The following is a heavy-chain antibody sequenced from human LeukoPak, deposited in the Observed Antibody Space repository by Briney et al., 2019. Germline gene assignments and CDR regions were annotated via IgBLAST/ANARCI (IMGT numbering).Heavy chain of an antibody. Sequence: SETLSLTCAVYGHSLSGYYWSWVRQPPGKGLEWIGEINHSGSTNYNPSLKSRVTISVDTSKNQFSLKLSSVTAADTAVYYCARNYNWNDGSPYYFDYWGQGTLVTVSS. D-gene: IGHD1-1*01. V-gene: IGHV4-34*01. CDR1: GHSLSGYY. CDR3: ARNYNWNDGSPYYFDY. J-gene: IGHJ4*02. CDR2: INHSGST.